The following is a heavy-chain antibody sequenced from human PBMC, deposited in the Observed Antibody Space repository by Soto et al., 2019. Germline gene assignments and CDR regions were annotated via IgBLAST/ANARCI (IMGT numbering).Heavy chain of an antibody. Sequence: QVQLVQSGAEVKKPGSSVKVSCKAYGGTFSSYAISWVRQAPGQGLEWMGGIIPIFGTANYAQKFQGRVTITADESTSTAYMELSSLRSEDTAMYYCARVTSGWYGNYYYGMDVWGQGTTVTVSS. CDR3: ARVTSGWYGNYYYGMDV. CDR2: IIPIFGTA. J-gene: IGHJ6*02. V-gene: IGHV1-69*12. D-gene: IGHD6-19*01. CDR1: GGTFSSYA.